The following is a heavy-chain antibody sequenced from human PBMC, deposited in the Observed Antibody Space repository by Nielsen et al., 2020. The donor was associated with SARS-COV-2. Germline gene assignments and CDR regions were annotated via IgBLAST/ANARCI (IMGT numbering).Heavy chain of an antibody. CDR2: IIPIFGTA. D-gene: IGHD3-22*01. Sequence: SVKVSCKASGYTFTSYGISWVRQAPGQGLEWMGGIIPIFGTANYAQKFQGRVTITADKSTSTAYMELSSLRSEDTAVYYCARGGDSSGVEGDDAFDIWGQGTMVTVSS. J-gene: IGHJ3*02. CDR3: ARGGDSSGVEGDDAFDI. CDR1: GYTFTSYG. V-gene: IGHV1-69*06.